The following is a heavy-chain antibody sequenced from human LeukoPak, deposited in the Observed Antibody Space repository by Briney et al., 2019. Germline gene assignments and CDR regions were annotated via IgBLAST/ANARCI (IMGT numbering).Heavy chain of an antibody. Sequence: GGSLRLSCAASEFTFSDYNMRWIRQAPGKGLEWVSSISRSGSTKYYADSVKGRFTISRDNAKNSLFLQMNSLRAEDTAVYYCARGGYSYVEGAFDPWGQGTLVTVSS. V-gene: IGHV3-11*01. D-gene: IGHD5-18*01. CDR3: ARGGYSYVEGAFDP. CDR2: ISRSGSTK. J-gene: IGHJ5*02. CDR1: EFTFSDYN.